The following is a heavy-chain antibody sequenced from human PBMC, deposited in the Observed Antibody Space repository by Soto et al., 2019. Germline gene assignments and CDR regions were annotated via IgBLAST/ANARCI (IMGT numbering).Heavy chain of an antibody. CDR1: GGSIRSYY. CDR3: ARISSVDPYGYVNGGLDV. J-gene: IGHJ6*02. D-gene: IGHD5-18*01. Sequence: QVQLQQSGPGLVKPSETLSLTCSVSGGSIRSYYWSWIRQSQEKGQEWIGYFYHSGNSNYNPSLKSRVTISVDTSKNQLSLSLRSVTAADTAVYFCARISSVDPYGYVNGGLDVWGQGTTVTVSS. CDR2: FYHSGNS. V-gene: IGHV4-59*01.